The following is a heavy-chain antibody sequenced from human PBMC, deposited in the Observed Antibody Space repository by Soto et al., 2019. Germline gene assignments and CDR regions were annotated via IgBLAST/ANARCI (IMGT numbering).Heavy chain of an antibody. D-gene: IGHD3-3*01. CDR2: INHSGRT. Sequence: PETLSLTCAVYGGSLRGYYGSRIRQLPGNGLAGMGEINHSGRTNYNPSLTSRVTISVDTSKSQFSLKLSSVTAADTAVYYCTTDKTGAYYDFWSGSFKASRDFAYWGQGTLVTVSS. J-gene: IGHJ4*02. CDR3: TTDKTGAYYDFWSGSFKASRDFAY. V-gene: IGHV4-34*01. CDR1: GGSLRGYY.